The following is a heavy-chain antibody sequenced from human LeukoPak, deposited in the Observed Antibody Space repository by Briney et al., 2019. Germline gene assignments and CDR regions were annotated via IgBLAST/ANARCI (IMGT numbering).Heavy chain of an antibody. CDR3: ATPNDSSGYFDAYYGMDV. V-gene: IGHV3-23*01. D-gene: IGHD3-22*01. Sequence: GGSLRLSCAASGFTSSSYAMSWVRQAPGKGLEWVSAISGSGGSTYYADSVKGRFTISRDNSKNTLYLQMNSLRAEDTAVYYCATPNDSSGYFDAYYGMDVWGQGTMVTVSS. CDR1: GFTSSSYA. CDR2: ISGSGGST. J-gene: IGHJ6*02.